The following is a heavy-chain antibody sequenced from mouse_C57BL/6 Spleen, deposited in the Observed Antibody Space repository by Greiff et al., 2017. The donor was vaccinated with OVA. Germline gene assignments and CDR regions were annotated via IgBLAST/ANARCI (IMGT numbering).Heavy chain of an antibody. CDR1: GYSITSGYY. CDR2: ISYDGSN. J-gene: IGHJ2*01. Sequence: EVQLQQSGPGLVKPSQSLSLTCSVTGYSITSGYYWNWIRQFPGNKLEWMGDISYDGSNNYNPSLKNRISITRDTSKNQIFLKLNSVTTEDTATYYSARERYGNYFDYWGQGTTLTVSS. V-gene: IGHV3-6*01. D-gene: IGHD2-10*02. CDR3: ARERYGNYFDY.